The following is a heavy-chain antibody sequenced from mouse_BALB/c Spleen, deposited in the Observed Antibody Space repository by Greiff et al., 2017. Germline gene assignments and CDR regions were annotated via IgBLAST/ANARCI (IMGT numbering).Heavy chain of an antibody. CDR2: IYPGDGDT. V-gene: IGHV1-80*01. D-gene: IGHD2-4*01. CDR1: GYAFSSYW. CDR3: ARSGDYDGWFAY. J-gene: IGHJ3*01. Sequence: QVQLQQSGAELVRPGSSVKISCKASGYAFSSYWMNWVKQRPGLGLEWIGQIYPGDGDTNYNGKFKGKATLTADKSSSTAYMQLSSLTSEDSAVYFCARSGDYDGWFAYWGQGTMVTVSA.